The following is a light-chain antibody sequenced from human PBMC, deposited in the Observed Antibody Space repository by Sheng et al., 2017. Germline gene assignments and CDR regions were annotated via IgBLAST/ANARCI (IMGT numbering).Light chain of an antibody. V-gene: IGLV1-36*01. J-gene: IGLJ1*01. Sequence: QSVLTQPPSVSEAPRQRVTISCSGSNSNIGNNAVDWYQQLPRKAHKLLIYYDDQLPSGVSARFSGSKSGTSASLAISGLQSEDEADYFCAAWDDRLNVYVIGTGTKVTV. CDR1: NSNIGNNA. CDR3: AAWDDRLNVYV. CDR2: YDD.